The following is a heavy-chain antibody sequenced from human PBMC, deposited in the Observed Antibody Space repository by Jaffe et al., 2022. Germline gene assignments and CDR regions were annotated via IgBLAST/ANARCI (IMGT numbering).Heavy chain of an antibody. CDR1: GGSISSSNW. D-gene: IGHD3-10*01. V-gene: IGHV4-4*02. CDR2: IYHSGST. J-gene: IGHJ3*02. CDR3: ATPSNSMVRGVIKWIGAFDI. Sequence: QVQLQESGPGLVKPSGTLSLTCAVSGGSISSSNWWSWIRQPPGKGLEWIGEIYHSGSTNYNPSLKSRVTISVDKSKNQFSLKLSSVTAADTAVYYCATPSNSMVRGVIKWIGAFDIWGQGTMVTVSS.